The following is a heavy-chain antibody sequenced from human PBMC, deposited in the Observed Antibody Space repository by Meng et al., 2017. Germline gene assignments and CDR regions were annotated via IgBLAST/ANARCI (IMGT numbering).Heavy chain of an antibody. CDR2: IYWDDDK. D-gene: IGHD1-26*01. CDR1: GFSLSISGVG. V-gene: IGHV2-5*02. CDR3: AHSSDRPFDY. Sequence: QITLKESGPTLVKSTQTLTLTCTFSGFSLSISGVGVGWLRQPPGKALEWLAIIYWDDDKRYSPSLKSRLTIIKDTSKNQVVLTMTNMDPVDTATYYCAHSSDRPFDYWGQGTLVTVSS. J-gene: IGHJ4*02.